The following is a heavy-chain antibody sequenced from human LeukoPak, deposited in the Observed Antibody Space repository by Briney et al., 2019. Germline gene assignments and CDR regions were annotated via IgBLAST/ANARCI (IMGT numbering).Heavy chain of an antibody. V-gene: IGHV5-51*01. Sequence: GESLKISWKGSGYSFTSYWIGWVRQMPGKGLEWMGIIYSPSFQGQVTISADKSISTAYLQWSSLKASDTAMYYCARQLSSSWYSDDWGQGTLVTVSS. CDR1: GYSFTSYW. CDR2: I. J-gene: IGHJ4*02. D-gene: IGHD6-13*01. CDR3: ARQLSSSWYSDD.